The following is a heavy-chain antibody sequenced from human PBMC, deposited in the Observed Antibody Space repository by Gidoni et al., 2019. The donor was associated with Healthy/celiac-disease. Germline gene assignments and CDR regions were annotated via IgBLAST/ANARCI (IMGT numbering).Heavy chain of an antibody. D-gene: IGHD5-18*01. CDR2: IYYSGST. V-gene: IGHV4-31*03. J-gene: IGHJ4*02. Sequence: QVQLQESGPGLVKPSQTLSLTCTVSGGPFSSGGDSWRWIRQHPGKGLEWIRYIYYSGSTYYNTSLKRRVTISVDTSKNQFSLKLSSVTAADTAVYYCARVVVGGYSYGSRVSGHYYFDYWGQGTLVTVSS. CDR3: ARVVVGGYSYGSRVSGHYYFDY. CDR1: GGPFSSGGDS.